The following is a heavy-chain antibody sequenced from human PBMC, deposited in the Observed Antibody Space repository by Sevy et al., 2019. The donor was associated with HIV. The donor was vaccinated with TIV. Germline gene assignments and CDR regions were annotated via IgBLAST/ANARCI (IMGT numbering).Heavy chain of an antibody. J-gene: IGHJ4*02. Sequence: GGSLRLSCVASGFTFSSYEMNWVRQAPGKGLEWVSYISNSGTSMYYSDSVKGRFTISRDNGRNSLYLQMNSLRAEETAVYYCARDLPPSATTVAHFDCWGQGTLVTVSS. CDR2: ISNSGTSM. CDR1: GFTFSSYE. CDR3: ARDLPPSATTVAHFDC. D-gene: IGHD4-17*01. V-gene: IGHV3-48*03.